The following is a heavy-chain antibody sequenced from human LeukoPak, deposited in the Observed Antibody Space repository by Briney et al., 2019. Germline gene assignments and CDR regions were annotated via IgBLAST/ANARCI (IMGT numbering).Heavy chain of an antibody. CDR2: IYYGENT. V-gene: IGHV4-39*07. CDR1: GGSISSGPYY. CDR3: ARSVGYGLVGI. D-gene: IGHD3-10*01. Sequence: SETLSLTCTVSGGSISSGPYYWGWIRQPPGKGLEWIGNIYYGENTYYNPSLKSRVIIMIDTPKNHFSLTLSSVTAADTAVYYCARSVGYGLVGIWGQGTMVTVSS. J-gene: IGHJ3*02.